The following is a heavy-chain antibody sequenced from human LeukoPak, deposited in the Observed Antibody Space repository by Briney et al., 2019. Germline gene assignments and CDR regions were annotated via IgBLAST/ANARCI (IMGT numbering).Heavy chain of an antibody. CDR2: IRYDGSNE. D-gene: IGHD6-13*01. Sequence: GGSLRLSCAASGFTFSNYGMHWVRQAPGKGLEWVAFIRYDGSNEYYADSAKGRFTISRDNSKNTLYLQMDSLRAEDTAVYYCARDTAGSWDSSGFDYWGQGTLVTVSS. CDR1: GFTFSNYG. J-gene: IGHJ4*02. V-gene: IGHV3-30*02. CDR3: ARDTAGSWDSSGFDY.